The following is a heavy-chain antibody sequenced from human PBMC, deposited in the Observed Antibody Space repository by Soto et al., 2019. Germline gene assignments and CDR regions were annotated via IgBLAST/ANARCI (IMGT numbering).Heavy chain of an antibody. V-gene: IGHV4-4*02. CDR3: AKLVYDTRLNYMYFDL. J-gene: IGHJ4*02. CDR2: IFHAGTA. CDR1: GISISSGKC. Sequence: SVTLSRTCSVAGISISSGKCWTWVRQSPQKGLEYIGEIFHAGTANSYPSFDRRVAISVDTSKNQFSLKLSSVTAADTAIYFCAKLVYDTRLNYMYFDLWGRGTLVPV. D-gene: IGHD3-10*01.